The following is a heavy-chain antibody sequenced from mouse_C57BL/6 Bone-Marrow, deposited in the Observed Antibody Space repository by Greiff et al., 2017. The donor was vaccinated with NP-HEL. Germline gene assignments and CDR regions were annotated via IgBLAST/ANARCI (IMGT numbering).Heavy chain of an antibody. CDR2: IRNKANNHAT. Sequence: DVQLVESGGGLVQPGGSMKLSCAASGFTFSDAWMDWVRQSPEKGLEWVAEIRNKANNHATYYAESVKGRFTISRDGSKSSVYLQMNSLRAEDTGIYYCTRLLYYGSSYWYFDVWGTGTTVTVSS. CDR1: GFTFSDAW. D-gene: IGHD1-1*01. J-gene: IGHJ1*03. V-gene: IGHV6-6*01. CDR3: TRLLYYGSSYWYFDV.